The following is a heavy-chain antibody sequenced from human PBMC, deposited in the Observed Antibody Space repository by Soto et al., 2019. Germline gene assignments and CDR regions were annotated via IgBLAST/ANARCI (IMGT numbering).Heavy chain of an antibody. CDR3: TKDPSTGYADH. J-gene: IGHJ4*02. D-gene: IGHD3-9*01. CDR1: DFIFLDYA. V-gene: IGHV3-23*01. CDR2: ISRDGSNT. Sequence: GGSLRLSCAASDFIFLDYAMTWVRQAPGKGLEWVSTISRDGSNTHYADSVKGRFTISRDNSKKTLYLEMSSLRGEDTAFYYCTKDPSTGYADHWGQGTLATSPQ.